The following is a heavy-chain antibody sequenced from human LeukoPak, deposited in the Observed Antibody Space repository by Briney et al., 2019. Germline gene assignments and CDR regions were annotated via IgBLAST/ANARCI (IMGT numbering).Heavy chain of an antibody. CDR3: AKPETLYDSSGYYGYYFDY. V-gene: IGHV3-23*01. J-gene: IGHJ4*02. CDR1: GFTFSSYA. Sequence: GGSLRLSCAASGFTFSSYAMSWVRQAPGKGLEWVSAISGSGGSTYYADSVKGRFTISRDNSKNTLYLQMNSLRAEDTAVYYCAKPETLYDSSGYYGYYFDYWGQRTLVTVSS. CDR2: ISGSGGST. D-gene: IGHD3-22*01.